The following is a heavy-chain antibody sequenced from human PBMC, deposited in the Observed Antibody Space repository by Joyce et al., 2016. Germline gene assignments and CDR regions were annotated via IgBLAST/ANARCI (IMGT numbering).Heavy chain of an antibody. CDR3: AKHSDASWFHVPSYYDY. CDR2: RSDNGVSI. CDR1: GFTFSSFA. J-gene: IGHJ4*02. V-gene: IGHV3-23*01. D-gene: IGHD3-10*01. Sequence: EVRLLESGGGLTQPGGSLRLSCAASGFTFSSFAMSWVRQVPGKGLEWVSTRSDNGVSIYYADSVKGRFTISRDNSNNALYLEMNSLRAGDTAIYYCAKHSDASWFHVPSYYDYWGQGTLVTVSS.